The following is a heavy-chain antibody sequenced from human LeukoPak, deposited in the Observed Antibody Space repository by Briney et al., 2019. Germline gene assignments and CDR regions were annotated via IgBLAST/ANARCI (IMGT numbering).Heavy chain of an antibody. V-gene: IGHV4-34*01. J-gene: IGHJ3*02. Sequence: SETLSLTCTVSGGSFSGYYWSWIRQPPGKGREWIGEINHSGSTNYNPSLKSRVTISVDTSKNQFSLKLSSVTAADTAVYYCARAGRWLQLGAFDIWGQGTMVTVSS. CDR3: ARAGRWLQLGAFDI. D-gene: IGHD5-24*01. CDR2: INHSGST. CDR1: GGSFSGYY.